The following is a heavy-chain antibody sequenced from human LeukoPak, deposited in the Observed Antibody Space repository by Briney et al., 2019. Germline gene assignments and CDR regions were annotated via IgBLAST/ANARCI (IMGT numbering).Heavy chain of an antibody. J-gene: IGHJ4*02. CDR2: IYYSGST. CDR3: ARGEADTAMPHFDY. V-gene: IGHV4-39*07. D-gene: IGHD5-18*01. CDR1: GGSISSSSYY. Sequence: PSETLSLTCTVSGGSISSSSYYWGWLRQPPGKGLEWIGSIYYSGSTYYNPSLKSLFTISVDTSKNQFSLKLSSVTAADTAVYYCARGEADTAMPHFDYWGQGTLVTVSS.